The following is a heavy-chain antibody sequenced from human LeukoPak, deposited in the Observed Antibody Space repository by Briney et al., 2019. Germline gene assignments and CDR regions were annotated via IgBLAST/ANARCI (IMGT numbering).Heavy chain of an antibody. Sequence: SETLSLTCTVSGGSISSSSYYWGWIRQPPGKGLEWIGSIYYSGSTYYNPSLKSRVTISVDTSKNQFSLKLSSVTAADTAVYYCASSWYGYYYMDVWGKGTTVTVSS. CDR3: ASSWYGYYYMDV. V-gene: IGHV4-39*07. J-gene: IGHJ6*03. CDR1: GGSISSSSYY. CDR2: IYYSGST. D-gene: IGHD6-13*01.